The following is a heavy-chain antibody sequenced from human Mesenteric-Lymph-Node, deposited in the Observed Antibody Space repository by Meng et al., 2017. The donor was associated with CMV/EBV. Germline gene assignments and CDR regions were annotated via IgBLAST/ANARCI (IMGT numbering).Heavy chain of an antibody. CDR3: AREGGAFNSGCFDS. CDR2: IKEDASEK. D-gene: IGHD3-3*02. Sequence: GGSLRLSCEASGFTFSNYWMNWVRQAPGKGLEWVAGIKEDASEKYYVDSVKGRFAIYRDNAKNTLYLQMYSLRVEDAAVYYCAREGGAFNSGCFDSWGQGTLVTVSS. V-gene: IGHV3-7*01. J-gene: IGHJ5*01. CDR1: GFTFSNYW.